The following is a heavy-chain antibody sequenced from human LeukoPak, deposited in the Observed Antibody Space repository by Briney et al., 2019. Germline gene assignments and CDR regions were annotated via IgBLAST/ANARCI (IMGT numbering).Heavy chain of an antibody. CDR2: ISSSGSTI. CDR3: AKAGSSGSYYWFDP. V-gene: IGHV3-11*01. CDR1: GFTVSDYY. J-gene: IGHJ5*02. Sequence: GGSLRLSCAASGFTVSDYYMSWIRQAPGKGLEWVSYISSSGSTIYYADSVKGRFTISRDNAKNSLYLQMNSLRAEDTAVYYCAKAGSSGSYYWFDPWGQGTLVTVSS. D-gene: IGHD3-10*01.